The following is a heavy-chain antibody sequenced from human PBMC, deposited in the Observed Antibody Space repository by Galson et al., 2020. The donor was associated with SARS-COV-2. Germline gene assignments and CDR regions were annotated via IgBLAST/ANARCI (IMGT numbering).Heavy chain of an antibody. Sequence: SETLSLTCTVSGGSISSGSDYWNWIRQHPEKGLEWIGYIYYTGSTYYNPSFTSRITISVDTSKNQFSLKMNSLTAADTAVYFRARMPTSSLHVRREGAFWDWGQGTLVTVSS. J-gene: IGHJ4*02. V-gene: IGHV4-31*03. CDR2: IYYTGST. CDR1: GGSISSGSDY. D-gene: IGHD1-26*01. CDR3: ARMPTSSLHVRREGAFWD.